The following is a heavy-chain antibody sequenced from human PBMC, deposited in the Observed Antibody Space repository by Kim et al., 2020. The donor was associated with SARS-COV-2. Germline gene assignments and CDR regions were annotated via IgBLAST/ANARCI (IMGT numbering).Heavy chain of an antibody. CDR1: GYSFTSYW. D-gene: IGHD3-10*01. V-gene: IGHV5-10-1*01. Sequence: GESLKISCKGSGYSFTSYWISWVRQMPGKGLEWMGRIDPSDSYTNYSPSFQGHVTISADKSISTAYLQWSSLKASDTAMYYCARHDYYGSGSYYNAPDYWGQGTLVTVSS. CDR2: IDPSDSYT. CDR3: ARHDYYGSGSYYNAPDY. J-gene: IGHJ4*02.